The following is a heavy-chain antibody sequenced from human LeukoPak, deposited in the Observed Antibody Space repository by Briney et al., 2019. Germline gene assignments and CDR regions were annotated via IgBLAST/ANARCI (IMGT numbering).Heavy chain of an antibody. Sequence: GGSLRLSCAATGFTFNNFLMSWVRHVPGRGLEWVANIKQDGGERYYADSVKGRFTISRDNAKNSLYLQMNSLRAEDTAVYYCARDHSYGFDYWGQGTLVTVSS. CDR1: GFTFNNFL. CDR2: IKQDGGER. D-gene: IGHD5-18*01. V-gene: IGHV3-7*01. CDR3: ARDHSYGFDY. J-gene: IGHJ4*02.